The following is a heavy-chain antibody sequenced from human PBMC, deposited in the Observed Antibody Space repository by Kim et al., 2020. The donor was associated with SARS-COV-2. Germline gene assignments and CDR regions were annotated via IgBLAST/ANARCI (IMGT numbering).Heavy chain of an antibody. CDR1: GFTFSSYG. CDR2: ISYDGSNK. J-gene: IGHJ6*01. D-gene: IGHD3-3*01. V-gene: IGHV3-30*18. Sequence: GGSLRLSCAASGFTFSSYGMHWVRQAPGKGLEWVAVISYDGSNKYYADSVKGRFTISRDNSKNTLYLQMYSLRAEDTAVYYCAKEMEWLPHYYYYGMDV. CDR3: AKEMEWLPHYYYYGMDV.